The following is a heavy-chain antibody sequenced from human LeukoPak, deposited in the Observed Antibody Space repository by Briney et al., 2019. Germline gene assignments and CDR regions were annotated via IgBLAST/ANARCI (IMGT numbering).Heavy chain of an antibody. Sequence: SETLSLTCTVSGGSISSYYCSWIRQPPGKGLEWIGYIYYSGSTNYNPSLKSRVTISVDTSKNQFSLKLSSVTAADTAVYYCARGDGAWDYWGQGTLVTVSS. V-gene: IGHV4-59*01. CDR2: IYYSGST. J-gene: IGHJ4*02. CDR3: ARGDGAWDY. D-gene: IGHD4-17*01. CDR1: GGSISSYY.